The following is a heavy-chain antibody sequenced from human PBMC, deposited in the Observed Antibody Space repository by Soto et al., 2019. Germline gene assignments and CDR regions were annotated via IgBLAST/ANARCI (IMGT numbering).Heavy chain of an antibody. CDR1: GFTFSDYP. D-gene: IGHD2-15*01. Sequence: QLVESGGGLVQPGGSLRLSCAASGFTFSDYPMNWVRQAPGKGLGWVSSIRTIRSAIYFADSVRGRFTISRDNARNSLYLQMTSLRDEDTAVYYCARETPSFDSWGQGTLVTVSS. CDR3: ARETPSFDS. J-gene: IGHJ4*02. V-gene: IGHV3-48*02. CDR2: IRTIRSAI.